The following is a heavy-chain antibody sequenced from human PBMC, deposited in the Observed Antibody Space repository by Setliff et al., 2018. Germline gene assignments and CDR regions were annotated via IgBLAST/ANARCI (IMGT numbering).Heavy chain of an antibody. CDR3: VRLVRYCSKTACQRISGEEV. Sequence: ASVKVSCKASGYTLSNSILSWVRQAPGQGLEWVGWISAYNGKTYSAQKFQDRVTLTTHTSANMGYLEVRGLTSDDTALYYCVRLVRYCSKTACQRISGEEVWGQGTQVTVSS. CDR1: GYTLSNSI. J-gene: IGHJ4*02. V-gene: IGHV1-18*01. D-gene: IGHD3-10*01. CDR2: ISAYNGKT.